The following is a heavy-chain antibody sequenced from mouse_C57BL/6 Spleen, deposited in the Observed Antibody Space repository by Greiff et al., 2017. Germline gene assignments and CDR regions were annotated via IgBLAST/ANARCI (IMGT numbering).Heavy chain of an antibody. CDR1: GFTFSSYA. Sequence: EVQRVESGGGLVKPGGSLKLSCAASGFTFSSYAMSWVRQTPEKRLEWVATISDGGSYTYYPDNVKGRFTIPRDHAKNNLYLLMSRLMSADAAVFYFSGERTVFDYWGQGTTLTVSS. V-gene: IGHV5-4*01. CDR2: ISDGGSYT. J-gene: IGHJ2*01. CDR3: SGERTVFDY.